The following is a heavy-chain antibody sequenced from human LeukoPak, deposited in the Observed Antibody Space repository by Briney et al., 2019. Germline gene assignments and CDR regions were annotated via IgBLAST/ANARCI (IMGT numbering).Heavy chain of an antibody. CDR2: ISSSSSYI. D-gene: IGHD2-2*01. Sequence: GGSLRLSCAASGFNFSSYSMNWVRQAPGKGLEWVSSISSSSSYIYYADSVKGRFTISRDNAKNSLYLQMNSLRAEDTAVYYCARPCSSTSCYHNYYYMDVWGKGTTVTVSS. V-gene: IGHV3-21*01. CDR3: ARPCSSTSCYHNYYYMDV. CDR1: GFNFSSYS. J-gene: IGHJ6*03.